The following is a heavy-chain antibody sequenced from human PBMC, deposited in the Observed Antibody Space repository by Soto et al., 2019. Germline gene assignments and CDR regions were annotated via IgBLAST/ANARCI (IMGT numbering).Heavy chain of an antibody. V-gene: IGHV4-4*02. CDR3: ASLLAAATTGWFDP. Sequence: SETLSLTCAVSGGSISSSNWWSWVRQPPGKGLEWIGEIYHSGSTNYNPSLKSRVTISVDKSKNQFSLKLSSVTAADTAVYYCASLLAAATTGWFDPWGQGTLVTVSS. J-gene: IGHJ5*02. D-gene: IGHD6-13*01. CDR2: IYHSGST. CDR1: GGSISSSNW.